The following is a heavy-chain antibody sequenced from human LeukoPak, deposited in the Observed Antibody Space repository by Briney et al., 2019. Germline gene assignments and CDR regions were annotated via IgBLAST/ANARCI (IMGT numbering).Heavy chain of an antibody. D-gene: IGHD4-17*01. V-gene: IGHV4-59*08. CDR2: IYYSGSA. CDR1: GGSISSYY. Sequence: SETLSLTCTVSGGSISSYYWSWIRQPPGKGLEWIGYIYYSGSANYNHSLKSRLTISVDASKNQFSLKLSSVTATDTAVYYCASLTTVTQGYFDSWGQGTLVTVSS. J-gene: IGHJ4*02. CDR3: ASLTTVTQGYFDS.